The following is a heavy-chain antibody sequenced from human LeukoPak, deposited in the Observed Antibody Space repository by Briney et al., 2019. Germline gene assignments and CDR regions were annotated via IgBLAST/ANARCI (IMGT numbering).Heavy chain of an antibody. Sequence: ASVKVSCKASGYTFTGYYMHWVRQAPGQGLEWMGWINPNSGGTNYAQKFQGRVTMTRDTSTSTAYMELSRLRSDDTAVYYCARGSGYYLNLDFDYWGQGTLVTVSS. CDR1: GYTFTGYY. CDR3: ARGSGYYLNLDFDY. D-gene: IGHD3-22*01. V-gene: IGHV1-2*02. J-gene: IGHJ4*02. CDR2: INPNSGGT.